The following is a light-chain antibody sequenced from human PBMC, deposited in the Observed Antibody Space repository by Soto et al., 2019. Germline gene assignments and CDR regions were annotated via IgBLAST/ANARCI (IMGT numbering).Light chain of an antibody. CDR2: DVS. Sequence: QSALTQPASVSGSPGQSITISCTGTSSDVGDYNYVSWYQQHPGKAPKLMLYDVSNRPSGISNRFSGSKSGNTASLTISGLQAEDEADYYCSSYTSSSTLFGPGTKVTVL. J-gene: IGLJ1*01. CDR3: SSYTSSSTL. V-gene: IGLV2-14*01. CDR1: SSDVGDYNY.